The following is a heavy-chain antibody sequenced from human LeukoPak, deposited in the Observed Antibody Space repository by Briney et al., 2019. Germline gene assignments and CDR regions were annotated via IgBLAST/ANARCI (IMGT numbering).Heavy chain of an antibody. J-gene: IGHJ4*02. CDR1: GGTFSSYA. V-gene: IGHV1-69*06. Sequence: ASVKVSCKASGGTFSSYAISWVRQAPGQGLEWMGGIIPIFGTANYAQKFQGRVTITADKSTSTAYMELSSLRSEDTAVYYCAKRKDGYNSAPFDYWGQGTLVTVSS. CDR3: AKRKDGYNSAPFDY. D-gene: IGHD5-24*01. CDR2: IIPIFGTA.